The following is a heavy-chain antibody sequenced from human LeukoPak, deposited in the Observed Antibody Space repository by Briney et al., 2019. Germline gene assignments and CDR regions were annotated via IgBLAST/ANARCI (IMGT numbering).Heavy chain of an antibody. CDR3: ARQDNSGYSSSWSPVDY. Sequence: GESLKISCKGSGYTFTTYWIGWVRQMPGKGLEWMGIIYPGDSDTRYSPSFQGQVTISADKSISTAYLQWSSLKASDTAMYYCARQDNSGYSSSWSPVDYWGQGTLVTVSS. CDR2: IYPGDSDT. CDR1: GYTFTTYW. D-gene: IGHD6-13*01. V-gene: IGHV5-51*01. J-gene: IGHJ4*02.